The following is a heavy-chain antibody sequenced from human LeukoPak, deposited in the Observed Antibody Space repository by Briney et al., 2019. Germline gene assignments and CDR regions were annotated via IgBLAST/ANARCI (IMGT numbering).Heavy chain of an antibody. V-gene: IGHV4-4*07. D-gene: IGHD5-18*01. CDR1: GGSISSYY. J-gene: IGHJ4*02. Sequence: PSETLSLTCTVSGGSISSYYWSWIRQPAGKGLEWIGRFYSSGSTNYNPSLKSRVTMSVDTSKNHFSLKLSSVTAADTAVYYCARDICGYNYGCFDSWGQGTLVTVSS. CDR2: FYSSGST. CDR3: ARDICGYNYGCFDS.